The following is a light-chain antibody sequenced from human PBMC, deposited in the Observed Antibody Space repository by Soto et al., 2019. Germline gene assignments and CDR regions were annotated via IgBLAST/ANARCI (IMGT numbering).Light chain of an antibody. Sequence: QSALTQPASVSGWPGQSITIYCTGTSSDVGGSIYVSWYQLSPGKAPKRLIYDVDRPSGVSNRFSGSKSGNTASLTISGLQAEDEADYYCNSYTSSGTVVFGGGTKLTVL. V-gene: IGLV2-14*01. CDR3: NSYTSSGTVV. J-gene: IGLJ3*02. CDR2: DV. CDR1: SSDVGGSIY.